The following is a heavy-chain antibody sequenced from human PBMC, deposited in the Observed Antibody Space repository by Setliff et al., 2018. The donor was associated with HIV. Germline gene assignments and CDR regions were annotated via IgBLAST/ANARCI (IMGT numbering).Heavy chain of an antibody. CDR2: IYYSGST. V-gene: IGHV4-39*01. J-gene: IGHJ5*02. D-gene: IGHD3-3*01. Sequence: PSETLSLTCTVSGGSISSSSYYWGWIRQPPGKGLEWIGSIYYSGSTYYNPSLKSRVTISVDTSKNQFSLKLSSVTAADTAVYYCARQYDFWSGYNGFDPCGQGTLVTVSS. CDR3: ARQYDFWSGYNGFDP. CDR1: GGSISSSSYY.